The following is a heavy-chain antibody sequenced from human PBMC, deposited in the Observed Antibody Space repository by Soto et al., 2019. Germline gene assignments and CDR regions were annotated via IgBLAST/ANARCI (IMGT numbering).Heavy chain of an antibody. CDR2: IXXXXGTA. CDR1: GGTFSSYA. J-gene: IGHJ4*02. Sequence: GASVKVSCKASGGTFSSYAISWVRQAPGQGLEWMXGIXXXXGTAXYXXXXXXRVTITADESTSTAYMELSSLRSEDTAVYYCATHFYDSSGYYGENYWGQGTLVTVSS. CDR3: ATHFYDSSGYYGENY. D-gene: IGHD3-22*01. V-gene: IGHV1-69*13.